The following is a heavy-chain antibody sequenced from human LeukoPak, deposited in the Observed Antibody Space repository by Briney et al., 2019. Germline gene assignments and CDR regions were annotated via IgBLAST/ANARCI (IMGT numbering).Heavy chain of an antibody. Sequence: SQTVSLTCAVSGVSISTGGYSWSWIRQPPGKGLEWIGYIYHSGSTNYNPSLKSRVTISVDTSKNQFSLRLSSVTAADTAVYYCARDRGYYDSSGYSFDYWGQGTLVTVSS. CDR3: ARDRGYYDSSGYSFDY. CDR2: IYHSGST. CDR1: GVSISTGGYS. J-gene: IGHJ4*02. D-gene: IGHD3-22*01. V-gene: IGHV4-30-2*01.